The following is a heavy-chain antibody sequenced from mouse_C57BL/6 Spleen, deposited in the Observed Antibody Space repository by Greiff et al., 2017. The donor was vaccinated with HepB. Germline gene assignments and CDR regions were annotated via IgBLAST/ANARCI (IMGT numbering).Heavy chain of an antibody. CDR3: ARSGYYGSTYFDY. J-gene: IGHJ2*01. CDR1: GYAFSSYW. V-gene: IGHV1-80*01. Sequence: VQLQQSGAELVKPGASVKISCKASGYAFSSYWMNWVKQRPGKGLEWIGQIYPGDGDTNYNGKFKGKATLTADKSSSTAYMQISSLTSEDSAVYFCARSGYYGSTYFDYWGQGTTLTVSS. D-gene: IGHD1-1*01. CDR2: IYPGDGDT.